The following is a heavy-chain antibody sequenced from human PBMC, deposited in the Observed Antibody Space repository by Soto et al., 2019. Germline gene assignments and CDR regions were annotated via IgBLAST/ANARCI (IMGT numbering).Heavy chain of an antibody. CDR1: SGTFSFYG. D-gene: IGHD6-19*01. Sequence: QVQLVQSGAEVKEPGSSVKVSCKASSGTFSFYGVNWVRQAPGQGLEWMGGISSVYGAAKYAHRFQGRLSITADRSTGTVYMDLSGLRSDDSAVYYCARDMALAALSHGMDVWGQGTLGTVSS. CDR3: ARDMALAALSHGMDV. J-gene: IGHJ6*02. V-gene: IGHV1-69*06. CDR2: ISSVYGAA.